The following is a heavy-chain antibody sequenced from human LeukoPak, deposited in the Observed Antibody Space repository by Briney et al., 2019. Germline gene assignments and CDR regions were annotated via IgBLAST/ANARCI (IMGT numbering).Heavy chain of an antibody. CDR1: GFTFSSYA. Sequence: GGSLRLSCAASGFTFSSYAMNWVRQAPGKGLEWVSGTSGSGSSTYYADSVKGRFTISRDNSKNTLSLQMNSLRAEDTAVYYCARGLSGTYFALDYWSQGTRVTVSS. V-gene: IGHV3-23*01. D-gene: IGHD3-10*01. J-gene: IGHJ4*02. CDR3: ARGLSGTYFALDY. CDR2: TSGSGSST.